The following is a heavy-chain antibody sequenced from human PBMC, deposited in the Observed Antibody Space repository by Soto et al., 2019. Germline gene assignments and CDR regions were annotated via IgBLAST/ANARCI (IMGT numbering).Heavy chain of an antibody. Sequence: GGSLRLSCAASGFTFSDYYMSWIRQAPGKGLEWVSYISSSGSTIYYADSVKGRFTISRDNAKNSLYLQMNSLRAEDTAVYYCARETLWGSSWSPNYYYYGMDVWGQGTTVTVSS. CDR1: GFTFSDYY. V-gene: IGHV3-11*01. CDR2: ISSSGSTI. CDR3: ARETLWGSSWSPNYYYYGMDV. D-gene: IGHD6-13*01. J-gene: IGHJ6*02.